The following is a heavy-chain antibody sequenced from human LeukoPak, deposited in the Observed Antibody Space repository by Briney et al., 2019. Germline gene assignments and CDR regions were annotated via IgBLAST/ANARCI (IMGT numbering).Heavy chain of an antibody. J-gene: IGHJ4*02. CDR1: GFTFSSYS. D-gene: IGHD4-11*01. CDR2: ISSSSRYI. V-gene: IGHV3-21*04. CDR3: ATDPAYRPPN. Sequence: GGSLRLSCAASGFTFSSYSMNWVRQAPGKGLEWVSSISSSSRYIYYADSVKGRFTISRDNAKNSLYLQMNSLGAEDTAVYYCATDPAYRPPNWGQGTLVTVSS.